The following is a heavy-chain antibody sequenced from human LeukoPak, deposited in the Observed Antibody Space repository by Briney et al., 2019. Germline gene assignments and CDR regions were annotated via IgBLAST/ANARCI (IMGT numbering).Heavy chain of an antibody. Sequence: SETLSLTCAVYGGSFSAFYWSWIRQPPGKGLEWIGEINQSGGTNYNPSLKSRVTISLDTSTKQFSLRLGSVTAADTAVYYCARAARTAGIGGPTPKRGIYDYWGQGTLVTVSS. D-gene: IGHD1-26*01. V-gene: IGHV4-34*01. CDR3: ARAARTAGIGGPTPKRGIYDY. CDR2: INQSGGT. CDR1: GGSFSAFY. J-gene: IGHJ4*02.